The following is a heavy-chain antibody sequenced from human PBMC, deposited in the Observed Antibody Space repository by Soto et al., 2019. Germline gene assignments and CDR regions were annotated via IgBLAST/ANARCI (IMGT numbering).Heavy chain of an antibody. D-gene: IGHD2-15*01. J-gene: IGHJ4*02. Sequence: PGGSLRLSCAASGFTFNIYWMHWVRQAPGKGLVWVSRINSDASSTNYADSVKGRFTISRDNAKNTLYLQMNSLRVEDTAVYYCARDREYCSGGRCYETVSDYCAQGTLVTV. V-gene: IGHV3-74*01. CDR1: GFTFNIYW. CDR3: ARDREYCSGGRCYETVSDY. CDR2: INSDASST.